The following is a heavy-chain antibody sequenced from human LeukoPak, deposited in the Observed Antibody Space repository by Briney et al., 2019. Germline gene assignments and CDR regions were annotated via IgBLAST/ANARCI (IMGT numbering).Heavy chain of an antibody. CDR1: GYTFTSYY. CDR2: INPSGGSA. V-gene: IGHV1-46*01. CDR3: ARGAITGTTEDSFDY. J-gene: IGHJ4*02. D-gene: IGHD1-20*01. Sequence: GASVKVSCKASGYTFTSYYMHWVRQAPGQGLEWMGIINPSGGSASYAQKFQGRVTMTRDTSTSTVYMELSSLRSEDTAVYYCARGAITGTTEDSFDYWGQGTLVTVSS.